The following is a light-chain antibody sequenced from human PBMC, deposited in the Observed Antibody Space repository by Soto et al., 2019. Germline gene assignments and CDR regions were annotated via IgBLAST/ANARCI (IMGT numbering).Light chain of an antibody. J-gene: IGLJ2*01. CDR2: RNN. CDR1: SSNIETNY. CDR3: AAWDDSLTGHVV. Sequence: QSVLTQPPSASGTPGQRVTISCSGSSSNIETNYVYWYQQLPGTAPKLLIHRNNQRPSGVPDRFSGSKSGTSASLAISGLRSEDEADYYCAAWDDSLTGHVVFGEGTKLTVL. V-gene: IGLV1-47*01.